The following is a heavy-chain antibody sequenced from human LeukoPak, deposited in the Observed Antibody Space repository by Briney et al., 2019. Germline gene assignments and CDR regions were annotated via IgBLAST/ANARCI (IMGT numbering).Heavy chain of an antibody. J-gene: IGHJ5*02. V-gene: IGHV1-2*06. CDR1: GYTFTGYY. CDR3: ASLVLRFPGGAREFDP. Sequence: ASVKVSCKASGYTFTGYYMHWMRQAPGQGLEWMGRINPNSGGTNYAQKFQGRVTTTRDTSISTAYMELSRLRSDDTAVYYCASLVLRFPGGAREFDPWGQGTLVTVSS. CDR2: INPNSGGT. D-gene: IGHD3-3*01.